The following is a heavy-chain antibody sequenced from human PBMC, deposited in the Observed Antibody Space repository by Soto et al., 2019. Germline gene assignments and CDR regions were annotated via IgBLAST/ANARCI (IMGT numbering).Heavy chain of an antibody. CDR3: VKGDLDTAVVNSPDAFDF. V-gene: IGHV3-30*18. Sequence: PGGSLRLSCEASGFIFNDYGMHGVRQAPGKGLDWVAVISFDGNNKYYAQSVKGRFTISRDNSKNTLFLHMDSLRREDTAVYHCVKGDLDTAVVNSPDAFDFWGQGTMVTVSS. CDR2: ISFDGNNK. D-gene: IGHD5-18*01. CDR1: GFIFNDYG. J-gene: IGHJ3*01.